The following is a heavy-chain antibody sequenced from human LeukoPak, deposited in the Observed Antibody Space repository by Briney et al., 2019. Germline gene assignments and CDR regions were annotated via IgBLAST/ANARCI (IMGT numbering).Heavy chain of an antibody. CDR3: ASGPIAAAGPYDY. V-gene: IGHV1-69*01. Sequence: ASVKVSCKASGGTSSSYVISWVRQAPGQGLEWMGGIIPIFGTANYAQKFQGRVTITADESTSTAYMELSSLRSEDTAVYYCASGPIAAAGPYDYWGQGTLVTVSS. D-gene: IGHD6-13*01. CDR2: IIPIFGTA. J-gene: IGHJ4*02. CDR1: GGTSSSYV.